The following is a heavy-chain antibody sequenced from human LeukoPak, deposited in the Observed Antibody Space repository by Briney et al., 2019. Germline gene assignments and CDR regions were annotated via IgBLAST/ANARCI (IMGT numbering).Heavy chain of an antibody. CDR2: SHYTGSS. Sequence: PSETLSLTCTVSGGSISNYYWTWIRQPPGKAPEWIGYSHYTGSSNYNPSLKSRVTISVDTSKNQFSLKLSSVTAADMAVYYCARAYSDYGNDAFDIWGQGTMVTVS. CDR3: ARAYSDYGNDAFDI. V-gene: IGHV4-59*01. CDR1: GGSISNYY. J-gene: IGHJ3*02. D-gene: IGHD5-12*01.